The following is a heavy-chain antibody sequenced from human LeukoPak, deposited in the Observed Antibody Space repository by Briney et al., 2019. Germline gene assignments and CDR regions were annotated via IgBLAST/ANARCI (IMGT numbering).Heavy chain of an antibody. V-gene: IGHV4-39*01. CDR2: IYYSAST. J-gene: IGHJ4*02. CDR1: GGSISSSSYY. D-gene: IGHD6-25*01. Sequence: SETLSLTCTVSGGSISSSSYYWGWIRPPPGKGLEWSGRIYYSASTSYTPSLKSRVTISVHTSKNQFSLKLSSVTAADTAVYYCARHPALYYFDYWGQGTLVTVSS. CDR3: ARHPALYYFDY.